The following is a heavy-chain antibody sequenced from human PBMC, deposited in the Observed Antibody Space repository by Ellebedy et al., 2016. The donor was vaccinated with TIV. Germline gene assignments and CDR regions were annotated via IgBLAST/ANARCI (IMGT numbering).Heavy chain of an antibody. CDR2: VYYSGST. V-gene: IGHV4-59*01. CDR3: AREHVEVVTVEDFYYYMDV. CDR1: GVSISTYY. J-gene: IGHJ6*03. D-gene: IGHD2-21*02. Sequence: SETLSLTCTVSGVSISTYYWSWIRQPPGKGLEWIGYVYYSGSTNYNPSLGSRVTISVDTSKNQFSLKLSSVTAADTAVYYCAREHVEVVTVEDFYYYMDVWGKGATVTVSS.